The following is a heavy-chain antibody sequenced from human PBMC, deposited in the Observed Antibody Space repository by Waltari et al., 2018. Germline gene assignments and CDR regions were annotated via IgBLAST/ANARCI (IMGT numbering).Heavy chain of an antibody. CDR3: ARVGFDY. CDR2: ISSSSSTI. CDR1: GFTLSRYS. Sequence: EVQLVVSGGGLVPPGGALGLPCAASGFTLSRYSMNWVRQAPGKGLGWVSYISSSSSTIYYADSVKGRFTISRDNAKNSLYLQMNSLRAEDTAVYYCARVGFDYWGQGTLVTVSS. J-gene: IGHJ4*02. V-gene: IGHV3-48*01.